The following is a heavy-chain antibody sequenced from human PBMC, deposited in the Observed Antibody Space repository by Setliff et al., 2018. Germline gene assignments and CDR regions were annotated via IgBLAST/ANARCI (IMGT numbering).Heavy chain of an antibody. CDR1: GYTFIDYG. V-gene: IGHV1-18*01. CDR3: SRLVRFCTRIACQATSGDEV. J-gene: IGHJ4*02. D-gene: IGHD2-15*01. Sequence: ASVKVSCKASGYTFIDYGVSWVRQAPGQGLEWVGWISPYTGKTYLAPKFQDRVTLTADTSTTTAYLQLTNLRSDDTAIYFCSRLVRFCTRIACQATSGDEVWGLGTLVTVSS. CDR2: ISPYTGKT.